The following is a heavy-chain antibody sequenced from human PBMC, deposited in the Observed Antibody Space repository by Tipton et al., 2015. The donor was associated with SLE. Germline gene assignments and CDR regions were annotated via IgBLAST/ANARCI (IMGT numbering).Heavy chain of an antibody. D-gene: IGHD3-3*01. CDR3: AKDLPDYDFWSGYYLDY. CDR1: GFTFSDYY. Sequence: SLRLSCAASGFTFSDYYMSWIRQAPGKGLEWVSAISGCGGNTYYADSVKGRFTISRDNSKNTLYLQMNSLRAEDTAVYYCAKDLPDYDFWSGYYLDYWGQGTLVTVSS. CDR2: ISGCGGNT. V-gene: IGHV3-23*01. J-gene: IGHJ4*02.